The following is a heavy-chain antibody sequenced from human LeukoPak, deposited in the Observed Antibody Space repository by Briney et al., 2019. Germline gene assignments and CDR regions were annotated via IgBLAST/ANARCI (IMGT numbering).Heavy chain of an antibody. V-gene: IGHV1-2*02. Sequence: ASVKVSCKASGYTFTGYYMHWVRQAPGQGLEWMGWINPNSGSTNYAQKFQGRVTMTRDTSISTAYMELDDTAVYYCARDYDFWSGYYTISFDYWGQGTLVTVSS. CDR3: ARDYDFWSGYYTISFDY. J-gene: IGHJ4*02. CDR1: GYTFTGYY. D-gene: IGHD3-3*01. CDR2: INPNSGST.